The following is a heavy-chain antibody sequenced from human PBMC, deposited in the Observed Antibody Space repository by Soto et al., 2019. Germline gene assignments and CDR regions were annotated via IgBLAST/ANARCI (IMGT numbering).Heavy chain of an antibody. CDR3: ATLYYYGSGSYTDYYFDY. J-gene: IGHJ4*02. CDR1: GGTFSSYT. CDR2: IIPILGIA. V-gene: IGHV1-69*10. D-gene: IGHD3-10*01. Sequence: GASVKVSCKASGGTFSSYTISWVRQAPGQGLEWMGGIIPILGIANYAQKFQGRVTITADKSTSTAYMELSSLRSEDTAVYYCATLYYYGSGSYTDYYFDYWGQGTLVTVSS.